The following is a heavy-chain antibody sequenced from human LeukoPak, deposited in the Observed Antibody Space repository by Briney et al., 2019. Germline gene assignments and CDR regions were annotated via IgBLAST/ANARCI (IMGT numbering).Heavy chain of an antibody. V-gene: IGHV4-34*01. CDR1: GGSFSGYY. CDR2: INHSGST. CDR3: AGRGDYSSSWYPGGY. J-gene: IGHJ4*02. Sequence: SETLSLTCAVYGGSFSGYYWSWIRQPPGKGLEWIGEINHSGSTNYNPSLKSRVTISVDTSKNQFSLKLSSVTAADTAVYYCAGRGDYSSSWYPGGYWGQGTLVTVSS. D-gene: IGHD6-13*01.